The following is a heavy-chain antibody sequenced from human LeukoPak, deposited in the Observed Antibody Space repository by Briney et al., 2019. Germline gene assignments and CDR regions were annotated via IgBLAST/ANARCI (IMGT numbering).Heavy chain of an antibody. CDR3: ARGMEIAASNWFDP. CDR2: ISAYNGDT. J-gene: IGHJ5*02. V-gene: IGHV1-18*01. D-gene: IGHD6-25*01. CDR1: GYSFTSYG. Sequence: ASVKVSCKASGYSFTSYGFNWVRQAPGRGLEWMGWISAYNGDTNYAQTFQGGVTLTTDTSTSTAYMELTSLRSGDTAVYYCARGMEIAASNWFDPWGQGTLVTVSS.